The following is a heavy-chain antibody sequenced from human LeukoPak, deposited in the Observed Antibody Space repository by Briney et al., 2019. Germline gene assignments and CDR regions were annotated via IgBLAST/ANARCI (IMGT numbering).Heavy chain of an antibody. V-gene: IGHV4-61*02. Sequence: SETLSLTCTVSGNSISSGDNYWSWIRQPAGKGLEWIGRTYTSGSTNYNPSLKSRVTISGDTSQNQFSLRLSSVTAADTAVYYCARASYSYDINGWVPFDYWGQGTLVTVSS. CDR3: ARASYSYDINGWVPFDY. D-gene: IGHD3-22*01. J-gene: IGHJ4*02. CDR2: TYTSGST. CDR1: GNSISSGDNY.